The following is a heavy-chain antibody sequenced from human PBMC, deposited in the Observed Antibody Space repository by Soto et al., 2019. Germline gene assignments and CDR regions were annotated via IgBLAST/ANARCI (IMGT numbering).Heavy chain of an antibody. D-gene: IGHD2-15*01. Sequence: PGGSQSHPCAVAGLTIGSLGMRWVRKAQGKGLVWVSRINSDGRSTRYADSVKGRFTIARDNAKNTLYLQMNSLRADDTAVYDCASSERISFMDFWGQGSTVTVSS. V-gene: IGHV3-74*01. CDR2: INSDGRST. J-gene: IGHJ6*02. CDR3: ASSERISFMDF. CDR1: GLTIGSLG.